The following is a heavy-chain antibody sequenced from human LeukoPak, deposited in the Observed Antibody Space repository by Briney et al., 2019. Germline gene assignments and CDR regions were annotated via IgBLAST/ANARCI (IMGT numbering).Heavy chain of an antibody. CDR2: IYSGGST. CDR3: AKEMATMNAFDI. V-gene: IGHV3-66*01. D-gene: IGHD5-24*01. CDR1: GFTVSSSY. Sequence: GGSLRLSCLVSGFTVSSSYMSWVRRAPGKGLEWVSVIYSGGSTDYKDSVKDRFIISRDSTKNTLYLQVNSLRAEDTAVYYCAKEMATMNAFDIWGQGTMVTVSS. J-gene: IGHJ3*02.